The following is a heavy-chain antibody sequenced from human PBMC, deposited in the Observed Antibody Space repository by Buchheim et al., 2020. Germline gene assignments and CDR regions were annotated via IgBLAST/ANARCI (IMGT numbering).Heavy chain of an antibody. J-gene: IGHJ6*02. CDR3: ARVGFSNGGYYYYGMDV. CDR1: GFTFSSYE. D-gene: IGHD3-16*01. Sequence: EVKLVESGGGLVQPGGPLRLSCAASGFTFSSYEMNWVRQAPGKGLEWVSYISSSGSTIYYADSVKGRFTISRDNAKNSLYLQMNSVRAEDTAVYYCARVGFSNGGYYYYGMDVWGQGTT. V-gene: IGHV3-48*03. CDR2: ISSSGSTI.